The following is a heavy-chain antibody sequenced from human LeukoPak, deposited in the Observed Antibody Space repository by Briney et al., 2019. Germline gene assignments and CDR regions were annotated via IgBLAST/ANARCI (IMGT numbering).Heavy chain of an antibody. CDR1: GYTFTSYD. J-gene: IGHJ4*02. CDR3: AGGIASTGRYYFDY. CDR2: ISAYNGNT. D-gene: IGHD6-13*01. Sequence: ASVKVSCKASGYTFTSYDINWVRQATGQGLEWMGWISAYNGNTNYAQRFQGRVTMTTDTSTSTAYMELRSLRSDDTAVFYCAGGIASTGRYYFDYWGQGTLVTVSS. V-gene: IGHV1-18*01.